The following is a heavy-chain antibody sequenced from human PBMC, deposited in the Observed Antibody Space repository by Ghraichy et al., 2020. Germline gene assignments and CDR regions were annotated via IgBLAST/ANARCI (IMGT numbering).Heavy chain of an antibody. J-gene: IGHJ4*02. D-gene: IGHD2/OR15-2a*01. CDR1: GDSMSTNGVA. Sequence: SQTLSLTCAISGDSMSTNGVAWNWIRQSPSRGLEWLGRTYYRSKWSSDSAISVKSRITVSPDTSKNQFSLQLNSVTPEDTAVYFCARGKYGTFDYWGQGTLVTVSS. CDR3: ARGKYGTFDY. CDR2: TYYRSKWSS. V-gene: IGHV6-1*01.